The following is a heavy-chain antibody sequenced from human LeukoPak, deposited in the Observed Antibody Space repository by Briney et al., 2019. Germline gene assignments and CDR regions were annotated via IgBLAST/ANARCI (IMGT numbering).Heavy chain of an antibody. J-gene: IGHJ4*02. V-gene: IGHV3-30-3*01. CDR3: ARLPPPPIDY. CDR1: GFTFSSYA. D-gene: IGHD5-18*01. Sequence: GGSLRLSCAASGFTFSSYAMHWVRQAPGKGLEWVAVISYDGSNKYYADSVKGRFTISRDNSKNTLYLQMNSLRAEDTAVYYCARLPPPPIDYWGQGTLVTVSS. CDR2: ISYDGSNK.